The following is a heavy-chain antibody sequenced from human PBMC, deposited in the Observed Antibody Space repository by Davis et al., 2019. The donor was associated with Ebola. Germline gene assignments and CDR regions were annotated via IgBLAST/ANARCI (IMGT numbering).Heavy chain of an antibody. Sequence: MPSETLSLTCAVYGGSFSGYYWSWIRQPPGKGLEWIGEINHSGSTNYNPSLKSRVTISVDTSKNQFSLKLSSVTAADTAVYYCARELGSYLTYFDYWGQGTLVTVSS. CDR1: GGSFSGYY. J-gene: IGHJ4*02. V-gene: IGHV4-34*01. CDR3: ARELGSYLTYFDY. D-gene: IGHD1-26*01. CDR2: INHSGST.